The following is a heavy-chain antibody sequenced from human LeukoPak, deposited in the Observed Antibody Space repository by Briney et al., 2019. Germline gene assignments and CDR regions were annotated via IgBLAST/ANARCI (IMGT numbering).Heavy chain of an antibody. CDR1: GYTFINNW. V-gene: IGHV1-46*01. D-gene: IGHD3-22*01. CDR3: ARQDYYDSSGYY. J-gene: IGHJ4*02. CDR2: INPTGTRT. Sequence: EASVKVSCKASGYTFINNWMHWVRQAPGQGLEWIGLINPTGTRTGYAQKFQGRVTMTRDMSTSTDYMELSSLRSEDTAVYYCARQDYYDSSGYYWGQGTLATVSS.